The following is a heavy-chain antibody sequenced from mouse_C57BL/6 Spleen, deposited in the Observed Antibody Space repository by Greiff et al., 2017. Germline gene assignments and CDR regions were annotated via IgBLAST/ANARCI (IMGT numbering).Heavy chain of an antibody. J-gene: IGHJ3*01. D-gene: IGHD4-1*01. CDR2: IWSGGST. V-gene: IGHV2-2*01. CDR1: GFSLTSYG. Sequence: VMLVESGPGLVQPSQRLSITCTVSGFSLTSYGVHWVRQSPGQGLEWLGVIWSGGSTDYNAAFISRLGISKDNSKGEVFFRMNSLQADDTAIYYCANNPGTGPWFAYWGQGTLVTVSA. CDR3: ANNPGTGPWFAY.